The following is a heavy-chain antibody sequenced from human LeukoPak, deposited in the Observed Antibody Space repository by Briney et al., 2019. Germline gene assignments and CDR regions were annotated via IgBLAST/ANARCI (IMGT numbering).Heavy chain of an antibody. J-gene: IGHJ4*02. CDR1: GDSISSSSYY. CDR3: ARHSSSQRPNFDY. Sequence: SETLSLTCTVSGDSISSSSYYWGWIRQPPGEGLEWIGGFYYSGSTYYSPSLKSRVTISVDTSKNQFSLKLTSVTAADTAVYYCARHSSSQRPNFDYWGQGALVTVSS. V-gene: IGHV4-39*01. D-gene: IGHD6-13*01. CDR2: FYYSGST.